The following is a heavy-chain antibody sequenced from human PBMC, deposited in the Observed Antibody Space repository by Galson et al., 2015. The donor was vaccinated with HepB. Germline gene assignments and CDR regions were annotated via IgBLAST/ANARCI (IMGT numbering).Heavy chain of an antibody. J-gene: IGHJ6*02. V-gene: IGHV3-21*01. Sequence: SLRLSCAASGFTFSSYSMNWVRQAPGKGLEWVSSISSSSSYIYYADSVKGRFTISRDNAKNSLYLQMNSLRAEDTAVYYCARDLNGLLDSVVVPAADPDWGYYYYYGMDVGGQGTAVTVSS. D-gene: IGHD2-2*03. CDR1: GFTFSSYS. CDR2: ISSSSSYI. CDR3: ARDLNGLLDSVVVPAADPDWGYYYYYGMDV.